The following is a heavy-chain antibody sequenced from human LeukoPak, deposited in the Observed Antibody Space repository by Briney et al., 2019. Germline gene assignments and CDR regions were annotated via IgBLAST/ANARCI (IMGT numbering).Heavy chain of an antibody. CDR3: ARQTTYYDFWSGQSATYYYMDV. CDR1: GGSISSYY. Sequence: PSETLSLTCTVSGGSISSYYWSWIRQPPGKGLEWIGYIYYSGSTNYNPSLKSRVTISVDTSKNQFSLRLSSVTAADTAVYYCARQTTYYDFWSGQSATYYYMDVWGKGTTVTVSS. D-gene: IGHD3-3*01. V-gene: IGHV4-59*01. CDR2: IYYSGST. J-gene: IGHJ6*03.